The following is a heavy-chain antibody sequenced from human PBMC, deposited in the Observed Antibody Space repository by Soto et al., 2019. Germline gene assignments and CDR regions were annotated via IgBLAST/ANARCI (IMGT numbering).Heavy chain of an antibody. Sequence: QVQLVQSGAEVKRPGASLKVSCKASGYTFTTYGFNWVRQAPGQGLEWMGWISPYNGDTNYAQNFQGRVTLTTDTSTSTVYMELRSLTSDDTAVYYCARTPRAQMIVLEAATRFDYWGQGTLVTFSS. CDR2: ISPYNGDT. CDR3: ARTPRAQMIVLEAATRFDY. J-gene: IGHJ4*02. CDR1: GYTFTTYG. V-gene: IGHV1-18*04. D-gene: IGHD2-15*01.